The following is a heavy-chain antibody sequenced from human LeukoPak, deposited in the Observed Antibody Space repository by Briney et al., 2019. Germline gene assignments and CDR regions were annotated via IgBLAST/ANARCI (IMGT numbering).Heavy chain of an antibody. J-gene: IGHJ5*02. V-gene: IGHV4-4*02. D-gene: IGHD4-17*01. CDR2: TYHSGTT. Sequence: SGTLSLTCSVSGGSISNNNWWSWARQSPGKGLEWIGNTYHSGTTHYNPSLKSRVTISVDTSKNQFSLKLSSVTAADTAVYYCARARDYGDLNFDPWGQGTLVTVSS. CDR3: ARARDYGDLNFDP. CDR1: GGSISNNNW.